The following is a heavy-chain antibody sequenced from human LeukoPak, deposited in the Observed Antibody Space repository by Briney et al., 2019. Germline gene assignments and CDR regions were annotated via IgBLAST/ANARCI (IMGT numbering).Heavy chain of an antibody. CDR1: GFTFSSYE. Sequence: GGSLRLSCAASGFTFSSYEMNWVRQAPGKGLEWLSHISSSGSTKYYANSVKGRFTISRDNAKNSLYLQMNSLKAEDTAVYYCSRSGEDSTSFLFYYYYMDVWGKGTTVTVSS. CDR3: SRSGEDSTSFLFYYYYMDV. D-gene: IGHD2-15*01. V-gene: IGHV3-48*01. CDR2: ISSSGSTK. J-gene: IGHJ6*03.